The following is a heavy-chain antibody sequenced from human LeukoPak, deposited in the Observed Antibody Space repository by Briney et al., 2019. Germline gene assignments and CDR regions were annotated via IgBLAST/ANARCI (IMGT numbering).Heavy chain of an antibody. CDR1: GFTFSSYE. CDR3: AKDFDYDILTGSDY. J-gene: IGHJ4*02. D-gene: IGHD3-9*01. Sequence: GGSLRLSCAASGFTFSSYEMNWVRQAPGKGLECVSAISGSGGSTYYADSVKGRFTISRDNSKNTLYLQMNSLRAEDTAVYYCAKDFDYDILTGSDYWGQGTLVTVSS. CDR2: ISGSGGST. V-gene: IGHV3-23*01.